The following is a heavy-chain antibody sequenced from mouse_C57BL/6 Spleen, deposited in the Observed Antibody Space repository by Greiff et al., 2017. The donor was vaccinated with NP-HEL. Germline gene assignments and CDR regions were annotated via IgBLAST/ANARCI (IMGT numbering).Heavy chain of an antibody. CDR3: ARSPPYDCDAMYY. V-gene: IGHV1-55*01. D-gene: IGHD2-4*01. J-gene: IGHJ4*01. CDR2: IYPGSGST. CDR1: GYTFTSYW. Sequence: QVQLQQPGAELVKPGASVKMSCKASGYTFTSYWITWVKQRPGQGLEWIGDIYPGSGSTNYNEKFKSKATLTVDTSSSTAYMQLSSLTSEDSAVYYCARSPPYDCDAMYYWGLGTSVTVSS.